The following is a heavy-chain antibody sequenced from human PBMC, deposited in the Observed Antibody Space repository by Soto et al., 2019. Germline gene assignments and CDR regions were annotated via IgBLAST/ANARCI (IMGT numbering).Heavy chain of an antibody. CDR2: ISGSGGST. D-gene: IGHD3-16*02. CDR1: GVTFSSYA. V-gene: IGHV3-23*01. J-gene: IGHJ4*02. CDR3: ALPTGGVIGGFEY. Sequence: EVQLLESGGGLVQPGGSLRLSCAASGVTFSSYAMSWVRQAPGKGLEWVSAISGSGGSTYYADSVKGRFTISRDNSKNTLYLQMNSLRAEDTAVYYCALPTGGVIGGFEYWGQGTLVTVS.